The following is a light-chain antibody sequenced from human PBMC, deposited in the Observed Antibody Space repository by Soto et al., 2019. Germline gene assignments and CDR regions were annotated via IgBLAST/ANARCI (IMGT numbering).Light chain of an antibody. V-gene: IGKV1-9*01. Sequence: DIQLTQSPSFLSAAVGDRVTITCRARQAIRSSLAWYQHNPGKAPKLLIYAASTLQNAVTSSFSGSGSGTEFTLTICSLQPLACATYYCQHLNDYRYTFGQGTKVEIK. CDR2: AAS. CDR1: QAIRSS. J-gene: IGKJ2*01. CDR3: QHLNDYRYT.